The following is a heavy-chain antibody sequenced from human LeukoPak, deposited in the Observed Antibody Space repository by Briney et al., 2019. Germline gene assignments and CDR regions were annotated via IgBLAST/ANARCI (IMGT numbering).Heavy chain of an antibody. J-gene: IGHJ3*02. CDR2: ISAYNGNT. CDR1: GYTFTGYY. D-gene: IGHD3-10*01. CDR3: ASRRWFGDGDAFDI. V-gene: IGHV1-18*04. Sequence: ASVKVSCKASGYTFTGYYMNWVRQAPGQGLEWMGWISAYNGNTNYAQKLQGRVTMTTDTSTSTAYMELRSLRSDDTAVYYCASRRWFGDGDAFDIWGQGTMVTVSS.